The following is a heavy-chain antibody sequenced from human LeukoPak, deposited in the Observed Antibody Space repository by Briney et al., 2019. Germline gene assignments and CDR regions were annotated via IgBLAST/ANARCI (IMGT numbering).Heavy chain of an antibody. CDR3: ARANYGITIFGVVIPNPLGQGHNYFDY. CDR2: IRYDGSNK. Sequence: GGSLRLACAASEFTFSRYGMHWVRQAPGKGLEWVAFIRYDGSNKYYADSVKGRFTISRDNSKNTLYLQMNSLRAEDTAVYYCARANYGITIFGVVIPNPLGQGHNYFDYWGQGTLVTVSS. J-gene: IGHJ4*02. CDR1: EFTFSRYG. V-gene: IGHV3-30*02. D-gene: IGHD3-3*01.